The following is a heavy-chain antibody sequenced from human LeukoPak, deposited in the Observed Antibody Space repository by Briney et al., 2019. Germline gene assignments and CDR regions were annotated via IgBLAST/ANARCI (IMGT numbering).Heavy chain of an antibody. D-gene: IGHD6-13*01. CDR3: AKGDSGYSNYMDV. Sequence: GGSLRLSCATSGFTFDDYAMHWVRQAPGKGLEWVSLISWDGGSTYYADSVKGRFTISRDNSKNSLYLQMNSLRAEDTALYYCAKGDSGYSNYMDVWGEGTTVTVSS. CDR2: ISWDGGST. CDR1: GFTFDDYA. J-gene: IGHJ6*03. V-gene: IGHV3-43D*03.